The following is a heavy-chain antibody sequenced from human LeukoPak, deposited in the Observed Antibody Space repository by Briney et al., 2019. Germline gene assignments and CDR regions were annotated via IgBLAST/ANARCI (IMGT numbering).Heavy chain of an antibody. CDR1: GYTLTELS. CDR2: FDPEDGET. Sequence: GASVKVSCKVSGYTLTELSMHWVRQAPGKGLEWMGGFDPEDGETIYAQKFQGRVTMTEDTSTDTAYMELSSLRSEGTAVYYCATGPVGATPEYFQHWGQGTLVTVSS. V-gene: IGHV1-24*01. D-gene: IGHD1-26*01. CDR3: ATGPVGATPEYFQH. J-gene: IGHJ1*01.